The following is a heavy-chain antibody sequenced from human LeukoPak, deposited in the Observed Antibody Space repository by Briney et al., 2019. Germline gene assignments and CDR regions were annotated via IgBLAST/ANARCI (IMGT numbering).Heavy chain of an antibody. D-gene: IGHD2-15*01. V-gene: IGHV3-74*01. CDR1: GFTFSTYW. J-gene: IGHJ5*02. CDR2: IIGDGSTT. CDR3: TRRVSATRWFDP. Sequence: GGSLRLSCAASGFTFSTYWMGWVRQAPGKGLEWVSRIIGDGSTTIYADSVKGRFTISRDNAENTMYLQMNSLRVEDTAVYYCTRRVSATRWFDPWGQGTLVTVSS.